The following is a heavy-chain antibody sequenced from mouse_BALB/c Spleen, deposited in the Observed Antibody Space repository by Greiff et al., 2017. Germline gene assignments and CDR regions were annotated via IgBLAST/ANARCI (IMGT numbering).Heavy chain of an antibody. CDR3: ARRDYRYGDYYAMDY. V-gene: IGHV1-37*01. D-gene: IGHD2-14*01. Sequence: VQLKESGPELVKPGASVKISCKASGYSFTGYFMNWVKQSHGKSLEWIGRINPYNGDTFYNQKFKGKATLTVDKSSSTAHMELLSLTSEDSAVYYCARRDYRYGDYYAMDYWGQGTSVTVSS. J-gene: IGHJ4*01. CDR2: INPYNGDT. CDR1: GYSFTGYF.